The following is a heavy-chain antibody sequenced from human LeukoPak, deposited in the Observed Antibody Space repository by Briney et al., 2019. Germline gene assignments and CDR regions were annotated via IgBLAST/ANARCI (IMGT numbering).Heavy chain of an antibody. V-gene: IGHV4-59*01. Sequence: PSETLSLTCTVSGYSITSSFWSWIRQSPGKGPEWIGYVHFSGNTNYNPSLKSRVTISVDTSKNEFSLQMKSVTAADTAVYYCARVLGDRELRIGYWGQGTQVTVSS. J-gene: IGHJ4*02. CDR1: GYSITSSF. D-gene: IGHD3-10*01. CDR2: VHFSGNT. CDR3: ARVLGDRELRIGY.